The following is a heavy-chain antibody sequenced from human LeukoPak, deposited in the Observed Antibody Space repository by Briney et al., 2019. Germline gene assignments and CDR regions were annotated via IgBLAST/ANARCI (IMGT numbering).Heavy chain of an antibody. CDR2: VSAYNGNT. CDR3: ARDLGGSSWPGGI. CDR1: GYFFTNYG. Sequence: ASVKVSCKAAGYFFTNYGISWVRQAPGQGREWMGWVSAYNGNTNYAQNLLGRVTMTTDTSTRTAYMELRSLRPDHTAVYYCARDLGGSSWPGGIWGQGTLVTVSS. J-gene: IGHJ4*02. D-gene: IGHD6-13*01. V-gene: IGHV1-18*01.